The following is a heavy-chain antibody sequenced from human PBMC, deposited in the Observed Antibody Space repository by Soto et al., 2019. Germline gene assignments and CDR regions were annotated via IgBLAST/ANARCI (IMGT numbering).Heavy chain of an antibody. Sequence: GGSLRLSCAASGFTFSSYSMNWVRQAPGKGLEWVSSISSSSSYIYYADSVKDRFTISRDNAKNSLYLQMNSLRAEDTAVYYCESSHRSYGMDVWGQGTTVTVSS. CDR3: ESSHRSYGMDV. V-gene: IGHV3-21*01. J-gene: IGHJ6*02. CDR1: GFTFSSYS. D-gene: IGHD3-10*01. CDR2: ISSSSSYI.